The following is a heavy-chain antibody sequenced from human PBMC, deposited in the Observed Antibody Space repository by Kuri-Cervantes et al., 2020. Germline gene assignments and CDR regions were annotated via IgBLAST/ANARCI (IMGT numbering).Heavy chain of an antibody. V-gene: IGHV4-39*01. J-gene: IGHJ1*01. CDR3: GNYYDSSGYYSGYFQH. CDR2: IYYSGST. Sequence: SETLSLTCTVSGGSISSSSYYWGWIRQPPGKGLEWIGSIYYSGSTYYNPSLKSRVTISVDTSKNQFSLKLSPVTAADTAVYYCGNYYDSSGYYSGYFQHWGQGTLVTVSS. D-gene: IGHD3-22*01. CDR1: GGSISSSSYY.